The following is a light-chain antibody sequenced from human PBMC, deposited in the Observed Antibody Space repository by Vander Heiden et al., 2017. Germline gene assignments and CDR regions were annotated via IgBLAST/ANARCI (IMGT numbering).Light chain of an antibody. CDR3: HQRSNWPPT. J-gene: IGKJ3*01. CDR1: RSVGSY. Sequence: ETVLTQSPAILSLSPGERATLSCRASRSVGSYLAWYQQKPGKAPRLLIYDASHRATGIPARFSGSGSGTDFTLTISSLEPEDFAVYYCHQRSNWPPTFGPGTKVDIK. V-gene: IGKV3-11*01. CDR2: DAS.